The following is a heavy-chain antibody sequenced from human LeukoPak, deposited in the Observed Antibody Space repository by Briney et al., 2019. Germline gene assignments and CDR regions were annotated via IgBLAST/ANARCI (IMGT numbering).Heavy chain of an antibody. V-gene: IGHV1-18*01. CDR1: GYTFTSYG. J-gene: IGHJ4*02. CDR2: ISAYNGNT. Sequence: ASVKVSCKASGYTFTSYGISWVRQAPGQGLEWMGWISAYNGNTNYAQKFQGRVTMTRNTSISTAYMELSSLRSEDTAVYYCARVGDGYNWGDYWGQGTLVTVSS. D-gene: IGHD5-24*01. CDR3: ARVGDGYNWGDY.